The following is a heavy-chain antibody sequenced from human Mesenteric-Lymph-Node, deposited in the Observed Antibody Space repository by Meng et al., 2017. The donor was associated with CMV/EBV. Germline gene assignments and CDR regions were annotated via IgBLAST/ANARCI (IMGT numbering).Heavy chain of an antibody. CDR3: ARSFRYCSSSRCSYWYLNL. Sequence: SFSGYYWNWLRQPPGKVLEWIGEINHSGDTNYNPSLKSRVTISVDSSKNQFSLNLTSVTAADTAVYYCARSFRYCSSSRCSYWYLNLWGRGTLVTVSS. CDR2: INHSGDT. D-gene: IGHD2-2*01. V-gene: IGHV4-34*01. CDR1: SFSGYY. J-gene: IGHJ2*01.